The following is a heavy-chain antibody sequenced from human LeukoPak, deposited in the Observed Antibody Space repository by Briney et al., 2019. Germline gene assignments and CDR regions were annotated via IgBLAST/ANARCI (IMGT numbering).Heavy chain of an antibody. CDR2: IYYSGST. CDR3: ARGVLGYCSGGSCYQWFDP. Sequence: SETLSLTCTVSGGSISSGGYYWSWIRQHPGKGLEWIGYIYYSGSTYYNPSLKSRVTISVDTSKNQFSLKLSSVTAADTAVYYCARGVLGYCSGGSCYQWFDPWGQGTLVTVSS. J-gene: IGHJ5*02. V-gene: IGHV4-31*03. CDR1: GGSISSGGYY. D-gene: IGHD2-15*01.